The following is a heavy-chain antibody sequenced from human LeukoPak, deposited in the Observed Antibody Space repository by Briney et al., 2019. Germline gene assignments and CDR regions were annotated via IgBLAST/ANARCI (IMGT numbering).Heavy chain of an antibody. CDR3: ARVSSPSYYDFWSGPFDH. D-gene: IGHD3-3*01. Sequence: SQTLSLTCTVSGGSISITGISWNWVRQPPGKGLEWIGHIYRTGSIDYNPSLKSRVTMSLDRSKNYFSLKLTSVTAAGTAVYYCARVSSPSYYDFWSGPFDHWGQGTPVTVSS. CDR2: IYRTGSI. V-gene: IGHV4-30-2*01. CDR1: GGSISITGIS. J-gene: IGHJ4*02.